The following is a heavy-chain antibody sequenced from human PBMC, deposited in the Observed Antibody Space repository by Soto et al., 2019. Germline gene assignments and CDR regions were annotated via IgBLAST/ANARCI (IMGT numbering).Heavy chain of an antibody. J-gene: IGHJ4*02. CDR1: GGTYSSYA. Sequence: GASVKVSCKASGGTYSSYAISWVRQAPGQGLEWMGWISAYNGNTNYAQKLQGRVTMTTDTSTSTAYMELRSLRSDDTAVYYCARDPVLRYFDWLHYFDYWGQGTLVTAPQ. CDR2: ISAYNGNT. V-gene: IGHV1-18*01. D-gene: IGHD3-9*01. CDR3: ARDPVLRYFDWLHYFDY.